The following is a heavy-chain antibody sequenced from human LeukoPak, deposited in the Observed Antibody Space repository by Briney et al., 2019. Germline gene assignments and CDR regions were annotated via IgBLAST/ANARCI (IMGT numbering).Heavy chain of an antibody. V-gene: IGHV4-39*01. Sequence: SETLSLTCTVSGGSISSSSYYWGWIRQPPGKGLEWIGSIYYSGSTYYNPSLNSRVTISVDTSKNQFSLKLSSVTAADTAVYYCARRGPIAVAGKDYWGQGTLVTVSS. D-gene: IGHD6-19*01. CDR1: GGSISSSSYY. CDR3: ARRGPIAVAGKDY. J-gene: IGHJ4*02. CDR2: IYYSGST.